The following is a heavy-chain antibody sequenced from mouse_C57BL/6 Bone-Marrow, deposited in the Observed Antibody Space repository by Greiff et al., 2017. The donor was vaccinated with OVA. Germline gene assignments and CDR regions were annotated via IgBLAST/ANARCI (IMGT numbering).Heavy chain of an antibody. CDR1: GFSLTSYG. V-gene: IGHV2-9*01. Sequence: VKLEESGPGLVAPSQSLSITCTVSGFSLTSYGVDWVRQPPGKGLEWLGVIWGGGSTNYNSALMSRLSISKDNSKSQVFLKMNSLQTDDTAMYYCATRYYGSSYEYYYAMDYWGQGTSVTVSS. D-gene: IGHD1-1*01. J-gene: IGHJ4*01. CDR2: IWGGGST. CDR3: ATRYYGSSYEYYYAMDY.